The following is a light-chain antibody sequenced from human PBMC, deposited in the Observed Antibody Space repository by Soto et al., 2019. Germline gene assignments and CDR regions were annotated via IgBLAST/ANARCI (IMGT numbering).Light chain of an antibody. CDR1: QTISSW. J-gene: IGKJ1*01. CDR2: QAS. CDR3: QHYNSYSEA. V-gene: IGKV1-5*03. Sequence: DIQMTQSPSTLSGSVGDRVTITCRASQTISSWLAWYQQKPGKAPKLLIYQASTLKSGVPSRFSGSGSGTEFTLTISSLQPDDFAPYYCQHYNSYSEAFGQGTKVELK.